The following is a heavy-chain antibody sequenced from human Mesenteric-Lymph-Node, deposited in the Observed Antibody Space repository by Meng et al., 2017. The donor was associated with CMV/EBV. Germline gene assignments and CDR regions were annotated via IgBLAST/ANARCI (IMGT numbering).Heavy chain of an antibody. CDR3: ARDQITLVNEAGLGYFRLDP. Sequence: SETLSLTCTVSGGSISTNDYFWGWIRQFPGQGLEWIGSIFYSGSTFYNPSLKSRVTISIDTSKNQFSLKLKSVTAADTAVYFCARDQITLVNEAGLGYFRLDPWGQGSLVTVSS. V-gene: IGHV4-39*07. J-gene: IGHJ5*02. D-gene: IGHD3-9*01. CDR1: GGSISTNDYF. CDR2: IFYSGST.